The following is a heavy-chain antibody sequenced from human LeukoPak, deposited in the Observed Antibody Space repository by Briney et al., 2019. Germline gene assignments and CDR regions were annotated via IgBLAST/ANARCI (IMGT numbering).Heavy chain of an antibody. CDR3: ARHHTPYGDNWFDP. CDR1: DGSISSYY. D-gene: IGHD2-2*02. V-gene: IGHV4-59*08. J-gene: IGHJ5*02. Sequence: SETLSLTCSVSDGSISSYYWSCIRKPPGKGLEGSGYIYYSGSTNYNPSLRSRVTISVDTSKNQFSLKLSSVTAADTAVYFCARHHTPYGDNWFDPWGQGTLVTVSS. CDR2: IYYSGST.